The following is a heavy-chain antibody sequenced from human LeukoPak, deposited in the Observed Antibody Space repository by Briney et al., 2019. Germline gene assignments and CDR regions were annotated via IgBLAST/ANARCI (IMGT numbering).Heavy chain of an antibody. J-gene: IGHJ4*02. Sequence: GGSLRLSCAASGFTFSSYWMSWVRQAPGKGLEWVSRIGESGDSTEYADSVKGRFTISRDNSKNTLYLQMNSLRAEDTAVYYCAKALVRGVTAPDYWGQGTLVTVSS. V-gene: IGHV3-23*01. D-gene: IGHD3-10*01. CDR2: IGESGDST. CDR3: AKALVRGVTAPDY. CDR1: GFTFSSYW.